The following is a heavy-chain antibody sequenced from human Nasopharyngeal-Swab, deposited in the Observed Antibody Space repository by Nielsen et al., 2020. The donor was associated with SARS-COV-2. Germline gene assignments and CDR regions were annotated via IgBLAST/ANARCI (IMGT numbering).Heavy chain of an antibody. CDR1: GFTFNIYT. CDR3: ARDTPAMFAY. V-gene: IGHV3-21*01. J-gene: IGHJ4*02. Sequence: GESLKISCAASGFTFNIYTMNWVRQAPGKGLEWVSAISSTGDYIYYAASVKGRFTISRDNAKNSVYLQMNSLRAEDTAVYYCARDTPAMFAYWGQGMLVTVSS. CDR2: ISSTGDYI.